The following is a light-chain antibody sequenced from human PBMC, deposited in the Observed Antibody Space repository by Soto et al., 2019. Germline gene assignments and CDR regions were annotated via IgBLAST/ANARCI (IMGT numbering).Light chain of an antibody. CDR3: KQYNSYWT. J-gene: IGKJ1*01. CDR2: XSX. Sequence: IQLTQSPSTLSASLGDTVTMTCRASHSISGWLSWYELNSGKXXXXXXXXSXXXQTGVASRFSGSMSGTEFTLTITGLQPDDSATYYCKQYNSYWTFGPGTRWIS. V-gene: IGKV1-5*01. CDR1: HSISGW.